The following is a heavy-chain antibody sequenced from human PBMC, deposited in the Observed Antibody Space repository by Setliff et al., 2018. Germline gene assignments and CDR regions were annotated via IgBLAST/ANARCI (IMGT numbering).Heavy chain of an antibody. Sequence: PGESLKISCKASGYSFTTNWIGWVRQMPGKGLEWMGIIYPGDSDTRHSPSFQGHVTISADKSITTAYLQWSSLKASDTAMYYCARVGPLTDDAFDIRGQGTMVTVSS. CDR1: GYSFTTNW. D-gene: IGHD1-26*01. CDR2: IYPGDSDT. CDR3: ARVGPLTDDAFDI. J-gene: IGHJ3*02. V-gene: IGHV5-51*01.